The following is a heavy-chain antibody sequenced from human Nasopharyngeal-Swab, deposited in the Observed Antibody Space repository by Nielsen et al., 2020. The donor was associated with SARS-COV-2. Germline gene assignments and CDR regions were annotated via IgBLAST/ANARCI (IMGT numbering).Heavy chain of an antibody. V-gene: IGHV7-4-1*02. CDR3: ARGDYDFWSGWVSAFDI. Sequence: ASVKVSCKASGYTFTSYAMNWVRQAPAQGLEWMGWINTNTGNPTYAQGFTGRFVFSLDTSVSTAYLQISSLKAEDTAVYYCARGDYDFWSGWVSAFDIWGQGTMVTVSS. CDR2: INTNTGNP. J-gene: IGHJ3*02. CDR1: GYTFTSYA. D-gene: IGHD3-3*01.